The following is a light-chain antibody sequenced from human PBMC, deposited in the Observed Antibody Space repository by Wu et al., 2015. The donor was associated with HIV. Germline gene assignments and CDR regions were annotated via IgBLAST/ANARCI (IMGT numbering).Light chain of an antibody. Sequence: DIQMTQSPSSLSASVGDGVTITCRASQNINSYLNWYQQKPGKAPKLLIYAASTLQSGVPSRFSGSGSGTHFTLAISSLQPEDFATYYCQQSYSTPPTTFGGGTKVEIK. CDR3: QQSYSTPPTT. CDR2: AAS. V-gene: IGKV1-39*01. CDR1: QNINSY. J-gene: IGKJ4*01.